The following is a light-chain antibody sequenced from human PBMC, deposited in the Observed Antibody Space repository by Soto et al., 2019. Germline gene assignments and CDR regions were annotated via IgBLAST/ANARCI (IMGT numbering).Light chain of an antibody. CDR1: SNDVGGYNY. CDR2: EVT. Sequence: QSVLTQPASVSGSPGQSITISCTGTSNDVGGYNYVSWYQQHPGKAPKLMISEVTNRPSGVSNRFSGSKSGNTASLTISGLQAEDEADYYCSSYTTSSVWMFGGGTKLTVL. V-gene: IGLV2-14*01. CDR3: SSYTTSSVWM. J-gene: IGLJ3*02.